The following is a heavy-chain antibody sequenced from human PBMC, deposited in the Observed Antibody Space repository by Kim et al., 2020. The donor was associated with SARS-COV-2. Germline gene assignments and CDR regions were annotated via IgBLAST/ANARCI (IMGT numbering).Heavy chain of an antibody. D-gene: IGHD3-3*01. CDR1: GYTFTSYD. CDR2: MNPNSGNT. J-gene: IGHJ5*02. V-gene: IGHV1-8*01. CDR3: ARGNRGEITIFGVVILNNWFDP. Sequence: ASVKVSCKASGYTFTSYDINWVRQAAGQGLEWMGWMNPNSGNTGYAQKFQGRVTMTRITSISTAYMELSSLRSEDTAVYYCARGNRGEITIFGVVILNNWFDPWGQGPLVTVSS.